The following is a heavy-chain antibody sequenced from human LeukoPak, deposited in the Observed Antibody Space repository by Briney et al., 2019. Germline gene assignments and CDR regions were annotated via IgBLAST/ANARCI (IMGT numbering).Heavy chain of an antibody. V-gene: IGHV4-39*07. CDR3: ARDLHPRYYYGSGRHAFDY. D-gene: IGHD3-10*01. CDR2: IYHSGTTYSGST. Sequence: SETLSLTCNVSGASMSNYYWVWIRQPPGKGLEWIGSIYHSGTTYSGSTYYNPSLKSRVTISLDTSKNQFSLKLSSVTAADTAVYYCARDLHPRYYYGSGRHAFDYWGQGTLVTVSS. J-gene: IGHJ4*02. CDR1: GASMSNYY.